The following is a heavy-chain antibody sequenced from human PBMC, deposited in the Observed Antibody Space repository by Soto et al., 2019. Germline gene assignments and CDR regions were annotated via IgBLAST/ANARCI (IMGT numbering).Heavy chain of an antibody. CDR3: ARHHITPYDFWGGPPRWFDP. V-gene: IGHV4-59*08. Sequence: SETLSLTCTVSGGSISSYYWSWIRQPPGKGLEWIGYIYYSGSTNYNPSLKSRVTISVDTSKNQFSLKLSSVTAADTAVYYCARHHITPYDFWGGPPRWFDPWGQGTLVTAPQ. J-gene: IGHJ5*02. CDR1: GGSISSYY. D-gene: IGHD3-3*01. CDR2: IYYSGST.